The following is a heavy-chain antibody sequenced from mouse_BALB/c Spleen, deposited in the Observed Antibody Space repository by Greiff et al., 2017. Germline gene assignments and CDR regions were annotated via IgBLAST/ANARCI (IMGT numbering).Heavy chain of an antibody. J-gene: IGHJ4*01. V-gene: IGHV2-9*02. D-gene: IGHD2-10*02. Sequence: VKLQESGPGLVAPSQSLSITCTVSGFSLTSYGVHWVRQPPGKGLEWLGVIWAGGSTNYNSALMSRLSISKDNSKSQVFLKMNSLQTDDTAMYYCARGPPSAMDYWGQGTSVTVSS. CDR1: GFSLTSYG. CDR3: ARGPPSAMDY. CDR2: IWAGGST.